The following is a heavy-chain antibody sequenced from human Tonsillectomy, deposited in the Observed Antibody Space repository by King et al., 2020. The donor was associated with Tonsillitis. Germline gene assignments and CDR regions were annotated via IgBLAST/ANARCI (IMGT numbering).Heavy chain of an antibody. V-gene: IGHV4-59*08. J-gene: IGHJ4*02. D-gene: IGHD3-22*01. CDR3: ARMDSSGYYQY. CDR2: IYYSGST. Sequence: QLQESGPGLVKPSETLSLTCTVSSGSISSYYWSWIRQPPGKGLEWIGCIYYSGSTTYSPSLESRVTISVDTSKNLFSLSLTSVTAADTAVYYCARMDSSGYYQYWGQGTLVTVSS. CDR1: SGSISSYY.